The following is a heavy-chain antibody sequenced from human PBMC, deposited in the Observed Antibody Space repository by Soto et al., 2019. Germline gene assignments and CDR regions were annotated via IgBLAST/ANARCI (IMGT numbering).Heavy chain of an antibody. J-gene: IGHJ4*02. D-gene: IGHD6-19*01. V-gene: IGHV1-3*01. CDR3: ARETRLSVAYNFDY. CDR2: INAGNGNT. CDR1: GYTFTSYA. Sequence: VASVKVSCKASGYTFTSYAMHWVRPAPGQRPERMGWINAGNGNTKYSQKFQGRVTITRDTSASTAYMELSSLRSEVTAVYYCARETRLSVAYNFDYWGQGTLVTVSS.